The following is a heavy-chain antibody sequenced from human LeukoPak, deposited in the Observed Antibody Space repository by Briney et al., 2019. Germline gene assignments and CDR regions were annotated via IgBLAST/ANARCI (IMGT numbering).Heavy chain of an antibody. Sequence: PGGSLRLSCAASGFTFSSSWMHWVRQAPGKGLVWVSRITRDGSSTTYADSVKGRFTTSRDNAKNTLYLQMDSLRDEDTAVYYCAKRGTAVTVYYYYYYMDVWGKGTTVTVSS. CDR2: ITRDGSST. D-gene: IGHD4-11*01. CDR3: AKRGTAVTVYYYYYYMDV. CDR1: GFTFSSSW. J-gene: IGHJ6*03. V-gene: IGHV3-74*01.